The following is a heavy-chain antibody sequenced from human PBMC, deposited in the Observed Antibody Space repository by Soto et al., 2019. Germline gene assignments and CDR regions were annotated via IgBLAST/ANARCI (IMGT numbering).Heavy chain of an antibody. CDR1: GFTFSSYS. CDR2: ISSSSSYI. D-gene: IGHD2-2*02. CDR3: ARDGDCSSTSCYTLYYYYGMDV. Sequence: EVQLVESGGGLVKPGGSLRLSCAASGFTFSSYSMNWVRQAPGKGLEWVSSISSSSSYIYYADSVKGRFTISRDNAKNSLYLQMNSLRAEDTAVYYCARDGDCSSTSCYTLYYYYGMDVWGPGTTVTVSS. V-gene: IGHV3-21*01. J-gene: IGHJ6*02.